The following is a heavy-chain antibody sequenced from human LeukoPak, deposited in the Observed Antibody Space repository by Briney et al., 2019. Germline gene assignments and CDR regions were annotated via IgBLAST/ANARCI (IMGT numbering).Heavy chain of an antibody. CDR3: ARDRDSSSWFFYFDY. V-gene: IGHV3-7*01. CDR1: GFTFSSYW. D-gene: IGHD6-13*01. Sequence: GGSLRLSCAASGFTFSSYWMSWVRQAPGKGLEWVANIKQDGSEKYYVDSVKGRFTISRVNAKNSLYLQMNSLRAEDTAVYYCARDRDSSSWFFYFDYWGQGTLVTVSS. CDR2: IKQDGSEK. J-gene: IGHJ4*02.